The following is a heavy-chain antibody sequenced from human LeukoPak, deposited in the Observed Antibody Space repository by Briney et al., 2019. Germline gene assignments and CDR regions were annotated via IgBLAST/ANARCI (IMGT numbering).Heavy chain of an antibody. CDR2: IHPNSGGT. J-gene: IGHJ4*02. V-gene: IGHV1-2*02. D-gene: IGHD3-16*02. Sequence: ASVKVSCKASGYTFTGYYMHWVRQAPGQGLEWMGWIHPNSGGTNYAQNLQARVTMTTDTSTSTAYMELRSLRSDDTAVYYCAREELRLGELSFDYWGQGTPVTVSS. CDR1: GYTFTGYY. CDR3: AREELRLGELSFDY.